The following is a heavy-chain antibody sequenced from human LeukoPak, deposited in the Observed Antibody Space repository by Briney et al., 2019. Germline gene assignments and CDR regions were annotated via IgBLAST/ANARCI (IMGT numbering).Heavy chain of an antibody. CDR3: ARQGGSGLFDF. D-gene: IGHD3-10*01. Sequence: GESLKISCKGSGFDFSSSSIGWVRQMLGKGLEWMTIIRPADSDTRYSSSFRGQVTISADKSISTAYLQWSSRKASDTAMYYCARQGGSGLFDFWGQGTLVTVSS. J-gene: IGHJ4*02. V-gene: IGHV5-51*01. CDR1: GFDFSSSS. CDR2: IRPADSDT.